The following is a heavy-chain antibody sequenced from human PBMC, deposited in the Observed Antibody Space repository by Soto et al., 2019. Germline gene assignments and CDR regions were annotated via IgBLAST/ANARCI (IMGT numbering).Heavy chain of an antibody. D-gene: IGHD2-2*01. CDR2: INAGNGNT. CDR1: GYTFTSYA. V-gene: IGHV1-3*01. CDR3: ARVAIVVVPAAMVNNWFDP. J-gene: IGHJ5*02. Sequence: ASVKVSCKXSGYTFTSYAMHWVRQAPGQRLEWMGWINAGNGNTKYSQKFQGRVTITRDTSASTAYMELSSLRSEDTAVYYCARVAIVVVPAAMVNNWFDPWGQGTLVTVSS.